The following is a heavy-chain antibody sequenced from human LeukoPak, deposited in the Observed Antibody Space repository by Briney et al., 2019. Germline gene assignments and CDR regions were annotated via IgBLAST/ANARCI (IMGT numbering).Heavy chain of an antibody. V-gene: IGHV1-69*13. CDR3: ARAPDYGDYQAPFDY. J-gene: IGHJ4*02. D-gene: IGHD4-17*01. CDR1: GGTFSSYA. Sequence: ASVKVSCKASGGTFSSYAISWVRQAPGQGLEWMGGIIPIFGTANYAQKFQGRVTITADESTSTVYMELSSLRSEDTAVYYCARAPDYGDYQAPFDYWGQGTLVTVSS. CDR2: IIPIFGTA.